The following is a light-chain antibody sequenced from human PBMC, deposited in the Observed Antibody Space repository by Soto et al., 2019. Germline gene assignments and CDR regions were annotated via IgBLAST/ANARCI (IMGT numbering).Light chain of an antibody. J-gene: IGKJ2*01. V-gene: IGKV2-28*01. Sequence: DIVMTQSPLSLPVTPGEPASISCRSSQSLLHRSGYMYLDWYLQKPGQSPQLLIYLGSNRASGVPDRFSGSGSGTDLTLKISRVEAEDVGLYNCMQALQTPQFGQGTKLEIK. CDR3: MQALQTPQ. CDR1: QSLLHRSGYMY. CDR2: LGS.